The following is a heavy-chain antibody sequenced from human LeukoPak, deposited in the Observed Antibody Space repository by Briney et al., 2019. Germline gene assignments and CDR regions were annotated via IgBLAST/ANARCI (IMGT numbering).Heavy chain of an antibody. J-gene: IGHJ4*02. V-gene: IGHV4-59*01. CDR2: IYYSGST. D-gene: IGHD6-13*01. CDR1: GGSISSYY. Sequence: SETLSLTCTVSGGSISSYYWSWIRQPPGKGLEWIGYIYYSGSTNYNPSLKSRVAISVDTSKNQFSLKLSSVTAADTAVYYCARDRYSSSWYPLGYWGQGTLVTVSS. CDR3: ARDRYSSSWYPLGY.